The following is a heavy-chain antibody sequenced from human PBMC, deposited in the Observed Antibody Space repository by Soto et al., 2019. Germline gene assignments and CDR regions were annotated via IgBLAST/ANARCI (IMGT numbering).Heavy chain of an antibody. J-gene: IGHJ4*02. Sequence: PSETLSLTCTVSGGSISSSSYYWGWIRQPPGKGLEWIGSIYYSGSTYYNPSLKSRVTISVDTSKNQFSLKLSSVTAADTAVYYCARDALLSGAVSPYFDCWGRGTLVTVSS. CDR1: GGSISSSSYY. D-gene: IGHD3-10*01. V-gene: IGHV4-39*02. CDR3: ARDALLSGAVSPYFDC. CDR2: IYYSGST.